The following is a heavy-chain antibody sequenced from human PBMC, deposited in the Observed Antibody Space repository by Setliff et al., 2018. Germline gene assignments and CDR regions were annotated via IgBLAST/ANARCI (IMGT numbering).Heavy chain of an antibody. CDR1: GYTFTGYY. CDR2: INPNSGGT. CDR3: ARDPAPRLRFLERFDP. V-gene: IGHV1-2*04. J-gene: IGHJ5*02. Sequence: GASVKVSCKASGYTFTGYYMHWVRQAPGQGLEWMGWINPNSGGTNYAQKFQGWVTMTTDTSTSTAYMELRSLRSDDTAVYYCARDPAPRLRFLERFDPWGQGTLVTVS. D-gene: IGHD3-3*01.